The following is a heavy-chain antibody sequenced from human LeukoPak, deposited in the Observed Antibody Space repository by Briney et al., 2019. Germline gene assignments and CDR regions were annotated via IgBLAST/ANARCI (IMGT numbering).Heavy chain of an antibody. J-gene: IGHJ3*02. D-gene: IGHD3-10*01. CDR2: ISAYSGDT. CDR1: GYTFTNYG. CDR3: ARNSGSYGGAFDI. V-gene: IGHV1-18*01. Sequence: ASVKVSCKASGYTFTNYGISWVRQAPGQGLEWMGWISAYSGDTNYAQKFQGRVTMTRDTSTSTAYMELRSLRSDDTAVYYCARNSGSYGGAFDIWGQGTMVTVSA.